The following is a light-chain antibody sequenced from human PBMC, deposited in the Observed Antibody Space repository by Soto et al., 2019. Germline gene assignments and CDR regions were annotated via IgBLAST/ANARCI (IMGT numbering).Light chain of an antibody. CDR1: QSVSSN. V-gene: IGKV3-15*01. Sequence: EIVMTQSPATLSVSPGERVTLSCRASQSVSSNLAWYQQKPGQAPRLLISGASTRATGIPARFSGSGSGTEFTLTISSLQSEDFAVYYCQQYYNWPLSFGQGTKVEVK. J-gene: IGKJ1*01. CDR2: GAS. CDR3: QQYYNWPLS.